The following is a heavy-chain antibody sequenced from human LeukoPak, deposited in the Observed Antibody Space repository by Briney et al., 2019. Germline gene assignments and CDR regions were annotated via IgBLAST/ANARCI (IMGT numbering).Heavy chain of an antibody. Sequence: SETLSLTCAVYGGSFSGYYWSWIRQPPGKGLEWIGEINHSGSTNYNPSLKSRVTISVDTSKNQFSLKLSSVTAADTAVYYCARYVEMATIGSNAFDIWGQGTMVTVSS. CDR3: ARYVEMATIGSNAFDI. V-gene: IGHV4-34*01. CDR2: INHSGST. J-gene: IGHJ3*02. CDR1: GGSFSGYY. D-gene: IGHD5-24*01.